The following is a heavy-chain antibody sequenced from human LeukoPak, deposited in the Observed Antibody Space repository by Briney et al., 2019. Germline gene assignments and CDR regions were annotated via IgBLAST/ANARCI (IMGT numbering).Heavy chain of an antibody. CDR2: LWYDETNK. J-gene: IGHJ6*02. CDR1: GFTLSGYG. V-gene: IGHV3-33*01. Sequence: PGGSLRLSCAASGFTLSGYGMHWVRQAPGKGPEWVAILWYDETNKYNEDSVKGRFTISRDNSKNTLYLQMNSLRAEDTAVYYCAREIGRSGYKRGYGMDVWGQGTTVTVSS. CDR3: AREIGRSGYKRGYGMDV. D-gene: IGHD3-3*01.